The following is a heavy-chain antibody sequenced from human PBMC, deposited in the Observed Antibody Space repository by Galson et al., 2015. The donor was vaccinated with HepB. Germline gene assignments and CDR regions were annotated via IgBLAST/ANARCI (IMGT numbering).Heavy chain of an antibody. CDR2: IKGDGIEK. CDR1: GFTFSSYW. D-gene: IGHD4-17*01. CDR3: ARFFDYGRY. V-gene: IGHV3-7*03. Sequence: SLRLSCAVSGFTFSSYWVSWVRQAPGKGLEWVASIKGDGIEKNYVDSVKGRFTISRDNAKNSLYLQMNSLRADDTAVYYCARFFDYGRYWGQGTLVTVSS. J-gene: IGHJ4*02.